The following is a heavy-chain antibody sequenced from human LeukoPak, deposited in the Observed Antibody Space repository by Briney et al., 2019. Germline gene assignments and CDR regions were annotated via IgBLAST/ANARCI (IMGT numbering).Heavy chain of an antibody. V-gene: IGHV3-9*01. D-gene: IGHD2/OR15-2a*01. J-gene: IGHJ6*02. CDR2: ISWNSGSI. CDR3: AKGTADFLSYGMDV. CDR1: GYTFDDYA. Sequence: SCKASGYTFDDYAMHWVRQAPGKGLEWVSGISWNSGSIGYADSVKGRFTISRDNAKNSLYLQVNSLRADDTALYYCAKGTADFLSYGMDVWGQGTTVTVSS.